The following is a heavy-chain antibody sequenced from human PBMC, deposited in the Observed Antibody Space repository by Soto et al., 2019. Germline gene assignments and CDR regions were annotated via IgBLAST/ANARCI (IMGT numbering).Heavy chain of an antibody. CDR3: ALERGYYYYGMDV. J-gene: IGHJ6*02. CDR1: GGSISSGTW. D-gene: IGHD3-10*01. V-gene: IGHV4-4*02. CDR2: IYHSGST. Sequence: ETLSLTCAVSGGSISSGTWWSWVRQPPGKGLEWIGEIYHSGSTNYNPSLKSRVTISVDKSKNQFSLKLSSVTAADTAVYYCALERGYYYYGMDVWGQGTTVTVSS.